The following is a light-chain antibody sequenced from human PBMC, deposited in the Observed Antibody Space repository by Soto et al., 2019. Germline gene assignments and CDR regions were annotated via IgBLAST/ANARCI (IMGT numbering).Light chain of an antibody. CDR2: AAS. CDR3: HQYGDLPLT. V-gene: IGKV3-20*01. J-gene: IGKJ4*01. CDR1: QSVTSNY. Sequence: EIVLTQSPGTLSLSPGERATLSCRASQSVTSNYLAWYQQKPGQAPRLLIYAASSRATGIPDRFSGSESGTDFTLTISSLEPEDFAVYYCHQYGDLPLTFGGGTKVEIK.